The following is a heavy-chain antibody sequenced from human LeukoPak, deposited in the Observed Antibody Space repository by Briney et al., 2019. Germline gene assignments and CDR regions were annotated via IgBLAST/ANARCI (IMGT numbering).Heavy chain of an antibody. CDR2: IKQDGSEK. V-gene: IGHV3-7*01. CDR1: EFTFSYYW. Sequence: GGSLRLSCAASEFTFSYYWMSWVRQAPGKGLEWVAYIKQDGSEKDYVDSVKGRFTISRDNAKNTVYLQMNSLRTEDTAVYYCARGLPNYYGMDVWGQGTTVTVSS. J-gene: IGHJ6*02. CDR3: ARGLPNYYGMDV.